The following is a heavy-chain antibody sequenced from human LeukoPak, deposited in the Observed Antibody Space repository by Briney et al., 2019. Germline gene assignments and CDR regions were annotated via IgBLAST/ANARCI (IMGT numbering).Heavy chain of an antibody. V-gene: IGHV3-48*03. CDR1: GFTFGDYG. D-gene: IGHD3-10*02. Sequence: GGSLRLSCTTSGFTFGDYGLIWVHQAPGKGLEWVSYISSSGSTIYYADSVKGRFTISRDNAKNSLYLQMNSLRAEDTAVYYCAELGITMIGGVWGKGTTVTISS. J-gene: IGHJ6*04. CDR3: AELGITMIGGV. CDR2: ISSSGSTI.